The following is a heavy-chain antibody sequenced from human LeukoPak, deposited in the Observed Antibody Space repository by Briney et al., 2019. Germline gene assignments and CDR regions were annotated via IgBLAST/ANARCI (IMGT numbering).Heavy chain of an antibody. CDR3: ARVLTGYYTY. V-gene: IGHV3-53*01. CDR2: IYSGGST. CDR1: GYSISSGYY. J-gene: IGHJ4*02. Sequence: ETLSLTCIVSGYSISSGYYMSWVRQAPGKGLEWVSVIYSGGSTYYADSVKGRFTISRDNSKNTLYLQMNSLRAEDTAVYYCARVLTGYYTYWGQGTLVTVSS. D-gene: IGHD3-9*01.